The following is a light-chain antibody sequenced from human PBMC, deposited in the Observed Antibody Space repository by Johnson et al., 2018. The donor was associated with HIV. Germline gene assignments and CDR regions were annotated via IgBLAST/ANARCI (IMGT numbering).Light chain of an antibody. Sequence: QSVLTQPPSVSAAPGQRVTVSCSGRSSNIANNYVSWYQQFPGEAPKLLIYENNKRPSGIPDRFSGSKSGTSATLGITGLQTGDEADYYCGTWDSSLSAFYVFGTGTKVTVL. CDR3: GTWDSSLSAFYV. V-gene: IGLV1-51*01. CDR1: SSNIANNY. J-gene: IGLJ1*01. CDR2: ENN.